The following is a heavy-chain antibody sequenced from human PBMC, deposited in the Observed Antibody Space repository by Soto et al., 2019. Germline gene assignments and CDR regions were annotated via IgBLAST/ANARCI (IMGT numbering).Heavy chain of an antibody. D-gene: IGHD6-13*01. J-gene: IGHJ2*01. CDR3: ALPFRGYSSSWSDNWCFDL. Sequence: QVTLKESGPVLLNPTETLTLTCTVSGFSLSNARMGVSWIRQPPGKALEWLAHIFSNDEKSYSTSLKSRLTISKDTSKSQAVLTMTNMDPVDTATYYCALPFRGYSSSWSDNWCFDLWGRGTLVTVSS. V-gene: IGHV2-26*01. CDR1: GFSLSNARMG. CDR2: IFSNDEK.